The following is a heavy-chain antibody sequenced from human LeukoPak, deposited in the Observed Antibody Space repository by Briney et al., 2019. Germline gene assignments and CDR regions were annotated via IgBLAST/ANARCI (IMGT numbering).Heavy chain of an antibody. V-gene: IGHV1-18*01. J-gene: IGHJ6*02. D-gene: IGHD2-2*01. CDR1: GYTFTSYG. Sequence: ASVKVSCKASGYTFTSYGISWVRQAPGQGLEWMGWISAYNGDTNYAEKLQGRVTMTTDTSTSTAYMELRSLRSDDTAVYYCARDQAGGSRVPAAAYYYYYYGMDVWGQGTTVTVSS. CDR2: ISAYNGDT. CDR3: ARDQAGGSRVPAAAYYYYYYGMDV.